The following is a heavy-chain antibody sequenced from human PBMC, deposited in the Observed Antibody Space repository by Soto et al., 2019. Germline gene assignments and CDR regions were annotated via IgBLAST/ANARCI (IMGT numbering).Heavy chain of an antibody. V-gene: IGHV3-64*01. D-gene: IGHD1-26*01. CDR1: GFTFSSYA. J-gene: IGHJ4*02. CDR2: ISSNGGST. CDR3: ARGLEGAIDY. Sequence: EVQLVESGGGLVQPGGSLRLSCAASGFTFSSYAMHWVRQAPGKGLEYVSAISSNGGSTYYANSVKGRFTISRDNYKNTLYLQMGSLRAEDMAVYYCARGLEGAIDYWGQGTLVTVSS.